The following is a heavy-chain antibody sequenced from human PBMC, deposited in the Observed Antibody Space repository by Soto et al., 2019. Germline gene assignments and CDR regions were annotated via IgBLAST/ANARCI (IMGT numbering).Heavy chain of an antibody. V-gene: IGHV4-39*01. Sequence: QLQLQESGLGLVKPSETLSLTCTVSGGSIGSSDFDWGWIRQPPGKGLEWIGTFRFSGTTYYNPSLKSRVTISVDTSKNQYSMKMNSVTAADTAMYFCARHFPVESGAWTMGGFDIWGQGAMVTVSS. CDR1: GGSIGSSDFD. CDR3: ARHFPVESGAWTMGGFDI. D-gene: IGHD2-8*02. CDR2: FRFSGTT. J-gene: IGHJ3*02.